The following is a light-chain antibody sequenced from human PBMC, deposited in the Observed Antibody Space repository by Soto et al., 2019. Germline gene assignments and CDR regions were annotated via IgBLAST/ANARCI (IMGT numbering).Light chain of an antibody. CDR1: QKIRNL. V-gene: IGKV1-5*01. CDR2: DAS. CDR3: QQYYTYAT. Sequence: DIQVTQSPSTLSGSVGDRVTITCRASQKIRNLLAWYQQKPGRAPKPLIFDASTLRTGVPSRFSGSGSGSEFNFTITGLQPDDFATYFCQQYYTYATFGQGTRLEIK. J-gene: IGKJ5*01.